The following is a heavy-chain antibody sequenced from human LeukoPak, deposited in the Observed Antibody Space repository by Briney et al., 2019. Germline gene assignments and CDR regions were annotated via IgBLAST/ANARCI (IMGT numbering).Heavy chain of an antibody. CDR3: TRYNNDHFDY. CDR1: GFTFGGYG. J-gene: IGHJ4*02. D-gene: IGHD1-14*01. V-gene: IGHV3-33*08. CDR2: IAYDGSRA. Sequence: GGALTLSCAGSGFTFGGYGMHWFRQTPGKGLEWVAVIAYDGSRASYADSVKGRFTISRDNSKNTMSVQMDDLRAEGTAVYYCTRYNNDHFDYWGQGTLVTVSS.